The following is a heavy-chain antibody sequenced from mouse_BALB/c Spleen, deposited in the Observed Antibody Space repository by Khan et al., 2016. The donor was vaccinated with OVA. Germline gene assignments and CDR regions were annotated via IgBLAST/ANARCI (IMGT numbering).Heavy chain of an antibody. CDR2: VSPGSGSP. CDR1: GYTFTSYW. J-gene: IGHJ4*01. V-gene: IGHV1S41*01. CDR3: TRSNYYGNSLYAMDY. Sequence: DLVKPGASVKMSCKASGYTFTSYWINWIKQRPGQGLEWIGRVSPGSGSPYYNEMFKGKATVTVDKSSSTAYIQLNSLSSEESAVYFCTRSNYYGNSLYAMDYWGQGTSVTVSS. D-gene: IGHD1-1*01.